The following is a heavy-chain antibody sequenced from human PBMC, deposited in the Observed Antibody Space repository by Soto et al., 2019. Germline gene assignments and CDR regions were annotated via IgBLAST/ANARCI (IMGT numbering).Heavy chain of an antibody. CDR2: INPNSGGT. J-gene: IGHJ6*02. V-gene: IGHV1-2*04. CDR3: ARDLRSYDFWSGSHWYGMDV. Sequence: GASVKVSCKASGYTFTGYDMHWVRQAPGQGLEWMGWINPNSGGTNYAQKFQGWVTMTRDTSISTAYMELSRLRSDDTAVYYCARDLRSYDFWSGSHWYGMDVWGQGTTVTVSS. D-gene: IGHD3-3*01. CDR1: GYTFTGYD.